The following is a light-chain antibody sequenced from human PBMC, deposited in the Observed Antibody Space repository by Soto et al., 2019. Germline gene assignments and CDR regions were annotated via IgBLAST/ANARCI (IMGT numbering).Light chain of an antibody. J-gene: IGKJ5*01. CDR1: QSISSY. Sequence: DIQMTQSPSSLSASVGDRVTITCRASQSISSYLSWYQQKPGKAPKLLIYAASSLQSGVPSRFSGSGSGTDFTLSIRSLQPEDFANYYWQQSYSTPITFGQGTRLEIK. CDR2: AAS. V-gene: IGKV1-39*01. CDR3: QQSYSTPIT.